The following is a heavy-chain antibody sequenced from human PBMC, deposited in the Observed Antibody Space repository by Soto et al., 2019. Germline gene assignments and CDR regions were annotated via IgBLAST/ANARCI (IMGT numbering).Heavy chain of an antibody. D-gene: IGHD2-15*01. Sequence: QVQLVESGGGVVQPGRSLRLSCAASGFTFSSYGMHWVRQAPGKGLEWVAVISYDGSNKYYADSVKGRFTIYRDNSKNTLYLQMNSLGAEDTVVYYCAKERDIVVVVAPLDYWRQGTLVAVSS. CDR2: ISYDGSNK. V-gene: IGHV3-30*18. J-gene: IGHJ4*02. CDR3: AKERDIVVVVAPLDY. CDR1: GFTFSSYG.